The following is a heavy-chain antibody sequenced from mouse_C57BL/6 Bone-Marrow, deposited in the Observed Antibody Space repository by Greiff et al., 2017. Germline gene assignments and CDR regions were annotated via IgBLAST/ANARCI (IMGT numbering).Heavy chain of an antibody. D-gene: IGHD2-4*01. V-gene: IGHV1-50*01. CDR2: IDPSDSYT. CDR1: GYTFTSYW. J-gene: IGHJ3*01. CDR3: ARRGLRPFAY. Sequence: VQLQQPGAELVKPGASAKLSCKASGYTFTSYWMQWVKQRPGQGLEWIGEIDPSDSYTNYNQKFKGKATLTVDTSSSTAYMQLSSLTSEDSAVYYCARRGLRPFAYWGQGTLVTVSA.